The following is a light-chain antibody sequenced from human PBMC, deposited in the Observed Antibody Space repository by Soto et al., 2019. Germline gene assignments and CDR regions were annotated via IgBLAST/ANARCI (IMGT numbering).Light chain of an antibody. J-gene: IGLJ1*01. V-gene: IGLV2-14*01. Sequence: QSALTQPASVSGSPGQSITISCTGTSSDVGGYNYVSWYQQYPGKAPKVMIYEVSNRPSGVSNRFSGSKSGNTASLTISGLQAEDEADYYCSSYTSRNTHVFGTGTKLTVL. CDR1: SSDVGGYNY. CDR2: EVS. CDR3: SSYTSRNTHV.